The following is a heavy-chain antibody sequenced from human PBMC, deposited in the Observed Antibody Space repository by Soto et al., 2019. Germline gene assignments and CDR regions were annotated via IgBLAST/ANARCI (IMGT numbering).Heavy chain of an antibody. CDR2: IYYSGST. Sequence: QLQLQESGPGLVKPSETLSLTCTVSGGSISSSSYYWGWIRQPPGKGLEWIGSIYYSGSTYYNPSLKSRVTISVDKSKNQFSLKLSSVTAADTAVYYCARLGVDTAMVTGWFDPWGQGTLVTVSS. J-gene: IGHJ5*02. V-gene: IGHV4-39*01. CDR3: ARLGVDTAMVTGWFDP. D-gene: IGHD5-18*01. CDR1: GGSISSSSYY.